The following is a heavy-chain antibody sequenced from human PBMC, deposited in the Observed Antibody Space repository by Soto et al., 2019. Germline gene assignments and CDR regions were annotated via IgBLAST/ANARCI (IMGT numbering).Heavy chain of an antibody. D-gene: IGHD2-21*01. J-gene: IGHJ6*02. Sequence: ASVKVSCKVSGYTVSELSIHWVRQAPGKGLEWLGGVDPEDGETVYAQKFQGRVTMTEDTSTDTAYMELRGLRPEDSAVYYCEKEGGIATLRRVHGSYYYDPLAFRGQGSTVTGSS. V-gene: IGHV1-24*01. CDR3: EKEGGIATLRRVHGSYYYDPLAF. CDR2: VDPEDGET. CDR1: GYTVSELS.